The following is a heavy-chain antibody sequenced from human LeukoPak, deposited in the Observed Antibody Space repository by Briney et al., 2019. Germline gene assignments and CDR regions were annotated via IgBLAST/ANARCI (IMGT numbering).Heavy chain of an antibody. V-gene: IGHV1-18*01. D-gene: IGHD6-13*01. Sequence: ASVKVSCKASDYTFISSSISWVRQAPGQGLEWMGWISAYNGNTNYAQEFQGRVTMTTDTSTSTAYMELRSLRSDDTAVYYCARQTAGYSSSCFDYWGQGTLVTVSS. CDR1: DYTFISSS. CDR3: ARQTAGYSSSCFDY. CDR2: ISAYNGNT. J-gene: IGHJ4*02.